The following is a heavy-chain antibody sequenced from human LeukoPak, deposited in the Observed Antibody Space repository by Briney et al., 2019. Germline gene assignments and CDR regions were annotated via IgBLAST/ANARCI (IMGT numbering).Heavy chain of an antibody. CDR3: ASDRYSGSYAPWGIDY. CDR1: GFTFSSYS. D-gene: IGHD1-26*01. V-gene: IGHV3-21*01. CDR2: ISSSSSYI. Sequence: GGSLRLSCAASGFTFSSYSMNWVRQAPGKGLEWVSSISSSSSYIYYADSVKGRFTISRDNAKNSLYLQMNSLRAEDTAVYYCASDRYSGSYAPWGIDYWGQGTLVTVSS. J-gene: IGHJ4*02.